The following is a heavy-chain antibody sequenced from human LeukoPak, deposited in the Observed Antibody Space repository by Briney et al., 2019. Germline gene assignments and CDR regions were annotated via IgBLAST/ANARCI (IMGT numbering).Heavy chain of an antibody. D-gene: IGHD3-3*01. CDR3: AQSSYYDFWSGYYDVWFDP. CDR2: IYWNDDK. CDR1: GFSLSTSGVG. V-gene: IGHV2-5*01. J-gene: IGHJ5*02. Sequence: SGPTLVKPTQTLTLTCSFSGFSLSTSGVGVVWIRQPPGKALEWLALIYWNDDKRYSPSLKSRLTITQDTSKNQAVLTMTNMDPVDTATYYCAQSSYYDFWSGYYDVWFDPWGQGTLVTVSS.